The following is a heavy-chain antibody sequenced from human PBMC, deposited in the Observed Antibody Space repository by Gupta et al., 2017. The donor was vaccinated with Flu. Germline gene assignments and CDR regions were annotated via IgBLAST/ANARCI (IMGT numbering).Heavy chain of an antibody. V-gene: IGHV1-2*02. Sequence: QVQLVQSGAEVKKPGASVKVSCKASGYTFTGYYMHWVRQAPGQGLEWMGWINPNSGGTNYAQKFQGRVTMTRDTSISTAYMELSRLRSDDTAVYYCARTATVRGVSGRPWDYWGQGTLVTVSS. CDR1: GYTFTGYY. CDR3: ARTATVRGVSGRPWDY. J-gene: IGHJ4*02. D-gene: IGHD4-11*01. CDR2: INPNSGGT.